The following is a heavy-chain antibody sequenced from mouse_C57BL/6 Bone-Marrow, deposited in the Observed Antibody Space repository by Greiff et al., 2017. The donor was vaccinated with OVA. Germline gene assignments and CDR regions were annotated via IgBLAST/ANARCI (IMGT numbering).Heavy chain of an antibody. CDR3: ARSEGQGY. CDR1: GYTFTDYY. Sequence: EVQLQQSGPELVKPGASVKISCKASGYTFTDYYMNWVKQSHGKSLEWIGDINPNNGGTSYNQKFKGKATLTVDKSSSTAYMELRSLTSEDSAVYYCARSEGQGYWGQGTTLTVSS. V-gene: IGHV1-26*01. J-gene: IGHJ2*01. CDR2: INPNNGGT.